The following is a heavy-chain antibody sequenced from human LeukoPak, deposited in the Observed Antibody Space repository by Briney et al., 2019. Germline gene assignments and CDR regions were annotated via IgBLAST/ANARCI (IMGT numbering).Heavy chain of an antibody. Sequence: ASVKVSCKASGCTFTGYYMHWVRQAPGQGLEWMGWINPNSGGTNYQGRVTMTRDTSISTAYMELSRLRSDDTAVYYCARRRYYGSGNYGMDVWGQGTTVTVSS. D-gene: IGHD3-10*01. J-gene: IGHJ6*02. CDR3: ARRRYYGSGNYGMDV. V-gene: IGHV1-2*02. CDR2: INPNSGGT. CDR1: GCTFTGYY.